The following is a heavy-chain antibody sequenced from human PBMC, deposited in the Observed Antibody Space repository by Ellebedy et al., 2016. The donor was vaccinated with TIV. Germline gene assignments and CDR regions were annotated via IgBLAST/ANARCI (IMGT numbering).Heavy chain of an antibody. J-gene: IGHJ4*02. D-gene: IGHD1-26*01. Sequence: MPSETLSLTCSVSGGSINSYYWSWIRQPPGKGLEWIGYIYYTGSTNYNPSLKSRVTISLDTSKNQFSLNLSSVTAADTAVYYCARHYFGGSYTFDYWGQGALVTVSS. V-gene: IGHV4-59*08. CDR3: ARHYFGGSYTFDY. CDR1: GGSINSYY. CDR2: IYYTGST.